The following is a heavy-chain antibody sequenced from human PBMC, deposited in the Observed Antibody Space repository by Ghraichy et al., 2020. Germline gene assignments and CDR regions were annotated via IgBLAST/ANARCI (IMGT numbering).Heavy chain of an antibody. J-gene: IGHJ3*01. CDR3: AKSPFDF. V-gene: IGHV3-23*01. CDR2: ISAIAGRT. Sequence: GGSLRLSCGASGFNFSVYAMTWVRQAPGKGLEWVSTISAIAGRTFYADAVKGRFTISRLNAENTVYLQMSNLRDEDTAIYYWAKSPFDFWGQGKMIIVSS. CDR1: GFNFSVYA.